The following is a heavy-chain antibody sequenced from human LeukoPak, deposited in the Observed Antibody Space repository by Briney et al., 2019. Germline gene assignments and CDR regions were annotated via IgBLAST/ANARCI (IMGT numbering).Heavy chain of an antibody. CDR1: GFIFSSYS. V-gene: IGHV3-48*01. Sequence: GGSLRLSCAASGFIFSSYSMNWVRQAPGKGLEWVSYISSSSSTIYYADSVKGRFTISRDNAKNSLYLQMNSLRAEDTAVYYCAKQPKLERQRYFDYWGQGTLVTVSS. CDR2: ISSSSSTI. D-gene: IGHD1-1*01. J-gene: IGHJ4*02. CDR3: AKQPKLERQRYFDY.